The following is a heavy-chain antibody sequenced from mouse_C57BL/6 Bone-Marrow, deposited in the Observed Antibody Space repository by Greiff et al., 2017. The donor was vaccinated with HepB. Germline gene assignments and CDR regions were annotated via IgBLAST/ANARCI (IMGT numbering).Heavy chain of an antibody. D-gene: IGHD2-1*01. CDR2: ISSGGDYI. CDR1: GFTFSSYA. J-gene: IGHJ4*01. CDR3: TRGPFYPYAMDY. V-gene: IGHV5-9-1*02. Sequence: EVKLVESGEGLVKPGGSLKLSCAASGFTFSSYAMSWVRQTPEKRLEWVAYISSGGDYIYYADTVKGRFTISRDNARNTLYLQMSSLKSEDTAMYYCTRGPFYPYAMDYWGQGTSVTVSS.